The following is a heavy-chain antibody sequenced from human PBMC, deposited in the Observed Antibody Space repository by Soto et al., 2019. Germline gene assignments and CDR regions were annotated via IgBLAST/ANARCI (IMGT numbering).Heavy chain of an antibody. CDR3: ARDLRYSSGY. D-gene: IGHD6-19*01. Sequence: HPGGSLRLSCAASGFTFSSYEMNWVRQAPGKGLEWVSYISSSGSTIYYADSVKSRFTISRDNAKNSLYLQMNSLRAEDTAVYYCARDLRYSSGYWGRGTLVTVSS. CDR2: ISSSGSTI. CDR1: GFTFSSYE. V-gene: IGHV3-48*03. J-gene: IGHJ4*02.